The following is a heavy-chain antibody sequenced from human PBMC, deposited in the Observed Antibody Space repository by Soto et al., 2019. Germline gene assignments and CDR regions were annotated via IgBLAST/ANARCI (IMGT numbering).Heavy chain of an antibody. J-gene: IGHJ4*02. CDR2: IYDVGST. D-gene: IGHD2-2*01. Sequence: VGSLRLSCAASGFTVSSNYMTWVRQAPGKGLEWVSIIYDVGSTYYADSVKGRFTISRDNSKNTVYLQMNSLRAEDTAVYYCARAGGYCSSTSCYYFDYWGQGTLVTVSS. CDR3: ARAGGYCSSTSCYYFDY. V-gene: IGHV3-53*01. CDR1: GFTVSSNY.